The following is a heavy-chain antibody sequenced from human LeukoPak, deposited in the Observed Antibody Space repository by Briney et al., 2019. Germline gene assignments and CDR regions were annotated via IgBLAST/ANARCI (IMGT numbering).Heavy chain of an antibody. J-gene: IGHJ4*02. CDR3: ARVSGWYFHY. D-gene: IGHD6-19*01. CDR2: INTDTRNP. V-gene: IGHV7-4-1*02. CDR1: GYTFTTYA. Sequence: ASVTVSCKASGYTFTTYAINWVRQAPGQGLEWMGWINTDTRNPTYAQGFTGRFVFSLDTSVSTAYLQISSLNPEDTAVYYCARVSGWYFHYWGQGTLVTVSS.